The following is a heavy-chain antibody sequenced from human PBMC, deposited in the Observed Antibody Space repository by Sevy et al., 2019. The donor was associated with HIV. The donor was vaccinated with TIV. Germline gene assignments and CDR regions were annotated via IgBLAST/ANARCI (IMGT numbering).Heavy chain of an antibody. CDR3: TGPFVSSTWYEYFHH. CDR2: IRSDGHGGSI. CDR1: GFSFGDYT. D-gene: IGHD6-13*01. J-gene: IGHJ1*01. Sequence: GGSLRLSCTTFGFSFGDYTMGWVRQAPGKGLEWVGYIRSDGHGGSIEYAASVRSRFTISSDDSRNIAYLQMNSLKTEDTAVYYCTGPFVSSTWYEYFHHWGQGTVVTVSS. V-gene: IGHV3-49*04.